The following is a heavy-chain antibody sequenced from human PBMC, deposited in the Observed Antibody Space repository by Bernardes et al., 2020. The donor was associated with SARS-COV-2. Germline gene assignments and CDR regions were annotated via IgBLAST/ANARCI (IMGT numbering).Heavy chain of an antibody. CDR3: ARQKSILHGVVLNYDY. CDR1: GYTFSNFW. CDR2: IYPGDSDT. V-gene: IGHV5-51*01. Sequence: GESLKISCKGSGYTFSNFWIGWLRQMPGKGLECMGIIYPGDSDTRYSPSFQGQVTISADKSISTAYLEWTSLEASDTAIYYCARQKSILHGVVLNYDYWGQGTPVTVSS. J-gene: IGHJ4*02. D-gene: IGHD3-3*01.